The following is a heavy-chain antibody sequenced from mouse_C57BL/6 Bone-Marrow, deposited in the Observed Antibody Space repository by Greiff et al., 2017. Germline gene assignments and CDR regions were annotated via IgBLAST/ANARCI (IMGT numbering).Heavy chain of an antibody. V-gene: IGHV1-52*01. Sequence: QVQLKQSGAELVRPGSSVKLSCKASGYTFTSYWMHWVKQRPIQGLEWIGNIDPSDSETHYNQKFKDKATLTVDKSSSTAYMQLSSLTSEDSAVYYCAREGSSYWYFDVWGTGTTVTVSP. D-gene: IGHD1-1*01. CDR2: IDPSDSET. J-gene: IGHJ1*03. CDR3: AREGSSYWYFDV. CDR1: GYTFTSYW.